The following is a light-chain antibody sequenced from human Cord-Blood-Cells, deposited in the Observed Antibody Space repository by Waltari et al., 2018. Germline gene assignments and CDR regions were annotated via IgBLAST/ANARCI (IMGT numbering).Light chain of an antibody. V-gene: IGLV2-11*01. J-gene: IGLJ1*01. CDR3: CSYAGSYTHYV. Sequence: QSPLTHPRSVSGSPGRSVTISCTGTSSDVGGYNSVSWYQQHPGKAPKLMIYDVSKRPSGVPDRFSGSKSGNTASLTISGLQAEDEADYYCCSYAGSYTHYVFGTGTKVTVL. CDR2: DVS. CDR1: SSDVGGYNS.